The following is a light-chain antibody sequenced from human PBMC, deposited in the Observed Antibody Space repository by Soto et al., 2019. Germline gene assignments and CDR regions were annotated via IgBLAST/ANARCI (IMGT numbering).Light chain of an antibody. CDR1: RSVRRY. J-gene: IGKJ5*01. CDR3: QQRYAWPPIT. CDR2: DAS. Sequence: EIVLTQAPATLSLSPGERATLSCRASRSVRRYLAWYQQKPGQAPRLLIYDASNRAAGIPARFSGSGSETDFTLTISNLEPADFAVYYCQQRYAWPPITFGQGTRLEIK. V-gene: IGKV3-11*01.